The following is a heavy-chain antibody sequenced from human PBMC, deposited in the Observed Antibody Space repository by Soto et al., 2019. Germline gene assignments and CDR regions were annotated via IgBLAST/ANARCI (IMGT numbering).Heavy chain of an antibody. CDR1: GGSISSSSYY. D-gene: IGHD3-10*01. J-gene: IGHJ6*02. V-gene: IGHV4-39*01. Sequence: SETLSLTCTVSGGSISSSSYYWGWIRQPPGKGLEWIGSIYYSGSTYYNPSLKSRVTISVDTSKNQFSLKLSSVTAADTAVYYCARELRVRGVTGDYYYGMDVWGQGTTVTVSS. CDR2: IYYSGST. CDR3: ARELRVRGVTGDYYYGMDV.